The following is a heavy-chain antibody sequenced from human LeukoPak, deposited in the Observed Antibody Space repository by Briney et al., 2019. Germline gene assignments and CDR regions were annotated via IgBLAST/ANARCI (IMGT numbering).Heavy chain of an antibody. CDR3: ARAPGGSSGWYTLNFDY. J-gene: IGHJ4*02. D-gene: IGHD6-13*01. Sequence: PSETLSLTCAASGGSISSGGYSWSWIRQPPGKGLEWIGYIYHSGSTYYNPSLKSRVTISVDRSKNQFSLKLSSVTAADTAVYYCARAPGGSSGWYTLNFDYWGQGALVTVSS. CDR2: IYHSGST. V-gene: IGHV4-30-2*01. CDR1: GGSISSGGYS.